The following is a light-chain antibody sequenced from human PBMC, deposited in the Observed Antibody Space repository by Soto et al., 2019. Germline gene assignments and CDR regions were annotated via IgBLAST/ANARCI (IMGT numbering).Light chain of an antibody. CDR1: QAISRS. Sequence: DIQLTQSPSVLSASVGDRVTITCRASQAISRSLAWYQHNPGKAPKLLIYAASTLQNGVPSSFRGSGSGTEFTLTISSLQPEDFATYYCQHLNDYRYTFGQGTKVEIK. CDR2: AAS. CDR3: QHLNDYRYT. V-gene: IGKV1-9*01. J-gene: IGKJ2*01.